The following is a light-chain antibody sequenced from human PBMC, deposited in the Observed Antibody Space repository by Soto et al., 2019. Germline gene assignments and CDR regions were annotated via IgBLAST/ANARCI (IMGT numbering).Light chain of an antibody. CDR3: QQYRTLPLT. CDR2: GAS. V-gene: IGKV3-20*01. Sequence: EVVLTQSPANLSLSPGESATLSCRTSQSVSSSYLAWYQQKPGQAPRLLIYGASFKATGIPDRFSGSGFGTDFTLSISRLEPEDFAVYYCQQYRTLPLTFGGGTRVESK. J-gene: IGKJ4*01. CDR1: QSVSSSY.